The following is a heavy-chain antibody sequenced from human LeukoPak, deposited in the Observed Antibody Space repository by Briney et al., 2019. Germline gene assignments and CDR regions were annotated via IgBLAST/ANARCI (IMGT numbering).Heavy chain of an antibody. CDR2: ISYDGINK. Sequence: GGSLRLSCAASGFTFSGYGMSWVRQAPGKGLEWVALISYDGINKYYADSVKGRFTISRDNSKNTLYLQMNSLRAEDTAVYYCATLRVWFGDFDYWGQGTLVTVSS. V-gene: IGHV3-30*03. CDR3: ATLRVWFGDFDY. J-gene: IGHJ4*02. CDR1: GFTFSGYG. D-gene: IGHD3-10*01.